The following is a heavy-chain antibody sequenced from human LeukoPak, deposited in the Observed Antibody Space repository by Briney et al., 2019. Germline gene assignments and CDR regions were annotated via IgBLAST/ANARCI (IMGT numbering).Heavy chain of an antibody. Sequence: GGSLRLSCAASGFTPSTYSMTWVRQAPGKGLAWVSSITGSSGYIYYADSVKGRFTISRDNSKNTLYLHMNSLRAEDTAVYYCAKVYSSGWFFEYWGQGTLVTVSS. V-gene: IGHV3-21*04. D-gene: IGHD6-19*01. CDR1: GFTPSTYS. CDR3: AKVYSSGWFFEY. J-gene: IGHJ4*02. CDR2: ITGSSGYI.